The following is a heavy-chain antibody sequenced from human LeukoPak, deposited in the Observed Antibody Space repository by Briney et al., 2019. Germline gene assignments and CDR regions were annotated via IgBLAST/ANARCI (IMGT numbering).Heavy chain of an antibody. V-gene: IGHV3-74*01. CDR3: AKPHFDY. Sequence: GGSLRPSCAASGFTFSPSWMHWVRQVPGEGLVWVSRINNDGTGTNYADSVKGRFTISRDNSKNTLYLQMNSLRAEDTAVYYCAKPHFDYWGQGTLVTVSS. J-gene: IGHJ4*02. CDR2: INNDGTGT. CDR1: GFTFSPSW.